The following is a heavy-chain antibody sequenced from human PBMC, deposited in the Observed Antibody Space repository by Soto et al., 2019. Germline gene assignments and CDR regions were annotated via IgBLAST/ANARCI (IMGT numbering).Heavy chain of an antibody. CDR3: ARDRGVNYYYYYYHGMDV. CDR2: ISSSSDYI. Sequence: EVQLVESGGGLVKPGGSLRLSCAASGFTFNSYSMNWVRQAPGKGLEWVSSISSSSDYIYYADSVKGRFTISRDNAKKSLYLQMNSLRAEDTAVYYCARDRGVNYYYYYYHGMDVWGQGTTVTVSS. J-gene: IGHJ6*02. D-gene: IGHD1-26*01. CDR1: GFTFNSYS. V-gene: IGHV3-21*01.